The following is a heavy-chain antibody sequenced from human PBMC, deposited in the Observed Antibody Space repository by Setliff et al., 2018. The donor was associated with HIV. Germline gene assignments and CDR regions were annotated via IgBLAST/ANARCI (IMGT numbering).Heavy chain of an antibody. D-gene: IGHD5-12*01. CDR2: IITIFNTA. Sequence: SVKVSCKASGGTFSLYAINWVRQAPGQGLEWMGGIITIFNTANYAQKFQGRVTITADGSTSTAYMELSSLRFADTATYYCARDQATGYEKVWFSWIDPWGQGTLVTVSS. J-gene: IGHJ5*02. CDR1: GGTFSLYA. CDR3: ARDQATGYEKVWFSWIDP. V-gene: IGHV1-69*13.